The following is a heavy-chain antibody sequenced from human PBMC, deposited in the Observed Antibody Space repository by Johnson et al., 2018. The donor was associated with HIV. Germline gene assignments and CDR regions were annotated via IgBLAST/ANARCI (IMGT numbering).Heavy chain of an antibody. CDR3: AKDNLEGTRCSDAFDI. CDR1: GFTFSSYA. J-gene: IGHJ3*02. V-gene: IGHV3-30-3*01. D-gene: IGHD2-8*01. Sequence: QVQLVESGGGVVQPGRSLRLSCAASGFTFSSYAMHWVRQAPGKGLEWVAVISYDGSNKYYAESVKGRFTISRDNTKNTLYLQMNSLRADDTAFYYCAKDNLEGTRCSDAFDIWGQGTMVTVSS. CDR2: ISYDGSNK.